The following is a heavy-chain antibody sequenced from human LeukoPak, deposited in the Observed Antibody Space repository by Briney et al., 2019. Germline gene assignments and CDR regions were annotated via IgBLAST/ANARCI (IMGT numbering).Heavy chain of an antibody. V-gene: IGHV1-46*01. Sequence: GASVKVSCKASGYTFTSYYMHWVRQAPGQGLEWMGIINPSGGSTSYAQKFQGRVTMTRDMSTSTVYMELSSLRSEDTAVYYCARGRRYSSSFSPSPGPEPRFDPWGQGTLVTVSS. CDR3: ARGRRYSSSFSPSPGPEPRFDP. CDR1: GYTFTSYY. CDR2: INPSGGST. J-gene: IGHJ5*02. D-gene: IGHD6-6*01.